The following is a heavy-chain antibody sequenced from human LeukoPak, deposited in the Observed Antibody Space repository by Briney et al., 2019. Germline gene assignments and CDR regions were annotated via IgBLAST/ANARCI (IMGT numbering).Heavy chain of an antibody. J-gene: IGHJ3*02. V-gene: IGHV4-61*01. CDR1: GGSVSSDTFC. CDR2: IYGSGST. CDR3: ARLFSSSSGRAFDI. Sequence: PSETLSLTCTDSGGSVSSDTFCWSWIRQPPGKGLEWLGYIYGSGSTNYNTSLKSRVTISVDTSKNQFSLRLNSATAADTAVYYCARLFSSSSGRAFDIWGQGTIVTVSS. D-gene: IGHD6-6*01.